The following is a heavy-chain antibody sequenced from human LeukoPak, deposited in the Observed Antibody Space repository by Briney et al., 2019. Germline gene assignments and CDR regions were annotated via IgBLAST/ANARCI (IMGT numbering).Heavy chain of an antibody. D-gene: IGHD4-11*01. V-gene: IGHV4-59*08. CDR3: ARLTIVVPSFGVDV. Sequence: SETLSLTCNVSGDSISYYYWGWIRQPPGKGLEWIGYIYYSGSTYTNYNPSLKSRVNISVDASKNLFSLNLSSVTGADTAMYYCARLTIVVPSFGVDVWGPGTTVTDSS. CDR1: GDSISYYY. J-gene: IGHJ6*02. CDR2: IYYSGSTYT.